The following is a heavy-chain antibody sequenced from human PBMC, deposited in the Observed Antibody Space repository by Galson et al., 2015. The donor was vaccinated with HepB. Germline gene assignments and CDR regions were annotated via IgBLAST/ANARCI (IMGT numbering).Heavy chain of an antibody. CDR3: VRARRGDTTGYGYYYGLDV. V-gene: IGHV1-46*04. Sequence: SVKVSCKASGYTFTTYFLQWVRQAPGQGLEWMGIINPSDGTTTYAQKLQGRVTMTRDTSTSTVYMDLSSLGSDDTARYFCVRARRGDTTGYGYYYGLDVWGQGTTVTVSS. CDR2: INPSDGTT. D-gene: IGHD3-9*01. CDR1: GYTFTTYF. J-gene: IGHJ6*02.